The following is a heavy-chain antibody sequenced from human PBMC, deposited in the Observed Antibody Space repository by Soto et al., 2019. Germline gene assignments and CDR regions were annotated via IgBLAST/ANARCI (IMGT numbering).Heavy chain of an antibody. D-gene: IGHD6-13*01. CDR1: GFTFSSYS. CDR2: ISSSSSYI. Sequence: GGSLRLSCAASGFTFSSYSMNWVRQAPEKGLEWVSSISSSSSYIYYADSVKGRFTISRDDAKNSLYLQMNSLRAEDTAVYYCARAAGYSSSWYVDNWFDPWGQGTLVTVSS. CDR3: ARAAGYSSSWYVDNWFDP. V-gene: IGHV3-21*01. J-gene: IGHJ5*02.